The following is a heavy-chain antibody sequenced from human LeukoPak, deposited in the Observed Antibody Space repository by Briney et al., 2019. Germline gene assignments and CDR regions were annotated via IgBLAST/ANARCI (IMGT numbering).Heavy chain of an antibody. J-gene: IGHJ6*02. D-gene: IGHD3-3*01. CDR3: AADPGGTYYDFWSGYYTPNYYYYGMDV. CDR1: GFTFTSSA. CDR2: IVVGSGNT. Sequence: SVKVSCKASGFTFTSSAVQWVRQARGQRLEWIGWIVVGSGNTNYAQKFQERVTITRDMSTSTAYMELSSLRSEDTAVYYCAADPGGTYYDFWSGYYTPNYYYYGMDVWGQGTTVTVSS. V-gene: IGHV1-58*01.